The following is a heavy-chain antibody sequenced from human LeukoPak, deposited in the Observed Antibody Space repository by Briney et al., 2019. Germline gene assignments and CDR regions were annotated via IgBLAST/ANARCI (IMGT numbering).Heavy chain of an antibody. CDR2: INPNSGGT. Sequence: GASVKVSCKASGYTFTGYYLHWVRQAPGQGLEWMGWINPNSGGTNYAQKFQGWVTMTRDTSISTAYMELSRLTSDDTAVYYCATSGTAESAFDIWGQGTLVTVSS. J-gene: IGHJ3*02. D-gene: IGHD1-7*01. CDR1: GYTFTGYY. CDR3: ATSGTAESAFDI. V-gene: IGHV1-2*04.